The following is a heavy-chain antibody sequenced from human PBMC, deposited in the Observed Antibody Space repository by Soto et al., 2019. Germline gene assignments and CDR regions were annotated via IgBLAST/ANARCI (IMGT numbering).Heavy chain of an antibody. J-gene: IGHJ5*02. CDR1: GYTFTSYA. Sequence: ASVKVSCKASGYTFTSYAMHWVRQAPGQRLEWMGWINAGNGNTKYSQKFQGRVTITRDTSASTAYMELSSLRAEDTAVYYCARDGYSSNWCVLWGQGTLVTVSS. D-gene: IGHD6-13*01. CDR2: INAGNGNT. CDR3: ARDGYSSNWCVL. V-gene: IGHV1-3*01.